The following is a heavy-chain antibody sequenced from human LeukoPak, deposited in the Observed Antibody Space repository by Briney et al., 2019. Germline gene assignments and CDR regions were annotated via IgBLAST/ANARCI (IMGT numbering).Heavy chain of an antibody. D-gene: IGHD5-18*01. CDR1: GGSISSYY. J-gene: IGHJ4*02. Sequence: SETLSLTCTVSGGSISSYYWSWIRQPPGKGLEWIGYIYYSGSTNYNPYLKSRITISVDTSKNQFSLKLSSVTAADTAVYYCARSDTAMEIGYWGQGTLVTVSS. CDR3: ARSDTAMEIGY. CDR2: IYYSGST. V-gene: IGHV4-59*01.